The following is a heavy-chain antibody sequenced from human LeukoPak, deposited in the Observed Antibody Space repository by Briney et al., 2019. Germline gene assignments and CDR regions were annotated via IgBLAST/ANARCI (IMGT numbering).Heavy chain of an antibody. CDR2: ISAYNGNT. V-gene: IGHV1-18*01. Sequence: GASVKVSCKASGDTFTSYGISWVRQAPGQGLEWMGWISAYNGNTKYVQKLQGRVTMTTDSSTSTAYMELRSLTSDDTAVYYCARWYCGGGSCYSYYYGMDVWGQGTTVTVSS. CDR3: ARWYCGGGSCYSYYYGMDV. D-gene: IGHD2-15*01. J-gene: IGHJ6*02. CDR1: GDTFTSYG.